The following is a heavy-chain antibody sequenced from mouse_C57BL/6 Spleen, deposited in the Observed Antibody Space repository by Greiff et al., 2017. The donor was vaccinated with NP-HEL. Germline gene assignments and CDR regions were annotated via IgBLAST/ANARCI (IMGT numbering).Heavy chain of an antibody. D-gene: IGHD2-2*01. J-gene: IGHJ1*03. CDR2: IDPSDSET. CDR1: GYTFTSYW. Sequence: QVQLKQPGAELVRPGSSVKLSCKASGYTFTSYWMHWVKQRPIQGLEWIGNIDPSDSETHYNQKFKDKATLTVDKSSSTAYMQLSSLTSEDSAVYYCARPGGYYWYFDVWGTGTTVTVSS. CDR3: ARPGGYYWYFDV. V-gene: IGHV1-52*01.